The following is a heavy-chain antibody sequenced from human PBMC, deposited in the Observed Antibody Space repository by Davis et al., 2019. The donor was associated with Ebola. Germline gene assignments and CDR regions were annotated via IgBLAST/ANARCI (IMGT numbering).Heavy chain of an antibody. CDR2: IIPILGIA. CDR3: ARDYYYDSSGYYGDWFDP. V-gene: IGHV1-69*04. CDR1: GGTFSSYA. Sequence: SVKVSCKASGGTFSSYAISWVRQAPGQRLDWLGRIIPILGIANYAQKFQGRVTITADKSTSTAYMELSSLRSEDTAVYYCARDYYYDSSGYYGDWFDPWGQGTLVTVSS. D-gene: IGHD3-22*01. J-gene: IGHJ5*02.